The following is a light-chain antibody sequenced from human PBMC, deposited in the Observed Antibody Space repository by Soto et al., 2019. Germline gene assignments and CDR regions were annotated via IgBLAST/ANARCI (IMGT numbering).Light chain of an antibody. CDR1: QSIRRS. V-gene: IGKV1-39*01. CDR3: QQTYSSPRT. CDR2: AAS. Sequence: DIQMTQSPSSLSASVADRVTTTCRASQSIRRSLNWYQQKPGKAPNLLIYAASSLQTGVPSRFTGSGSGTDFTLTISNLQPEDFAVYYCQQTYSSPRTFGQGTKVDIK. J-gene: IGKJ1*01.